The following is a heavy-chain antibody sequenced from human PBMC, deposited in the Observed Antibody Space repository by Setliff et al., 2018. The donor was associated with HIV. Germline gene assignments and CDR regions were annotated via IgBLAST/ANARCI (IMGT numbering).Heavy chain of an antibody. CDR1: GYTFTSFD. V-gene: IGHV1-8*02. D-gene: IGHD2-2*01. J-gene: IGHJ4*02. Sequence: ASVKVSCKTSGYTFTSFDINWVRQATGQGLEWMGWMNPDSGNTGYAQKFQGRVTMTRKTSTSTAFMELISLRSEDTAVYCCARAPRGVGSSSYFDYWGQGALVTVSS. CDR2: MNPDSGNT. CDR3: ARAPRGVGSSSYFDY.